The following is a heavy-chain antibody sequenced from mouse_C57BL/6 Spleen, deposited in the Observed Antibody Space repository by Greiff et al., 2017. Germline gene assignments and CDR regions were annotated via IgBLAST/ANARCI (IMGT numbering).Heavy chain of an antibody. CDR3: ARSYDYDYYAMDY. D-gene: IGHD2-4*01. V-gene: IGHV1-64*01. J-gene: IGHJ4*01. CDR2: IHPNSGST. CDR1: GYTFTSYW. Sequence: QVQLQQPGAELVKPGASVKWSCKASGYTFTSYWMHWVKQRPGQGLEWIGMIHPNSGSTNYNEKFKSKATLTVDKSSSTAYMQLSSLTSEDSAVYYCARSYDYDYYAMDYWGQGTSVTVSS.